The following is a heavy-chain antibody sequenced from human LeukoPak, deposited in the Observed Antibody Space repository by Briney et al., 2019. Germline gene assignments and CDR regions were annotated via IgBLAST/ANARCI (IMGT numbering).Heavy chain of an antibody. V-gene: IGHV4-34*01. CDR2: INHSGST. CDR3: ARGRGIAAAATTDYSDY. D-gene: IGHD6-13*01. CDR1: GGSFSGYY. Sequence: SETLSLTCAVYGGSFSGYYWSWIRQPPGKGLEWIGEINHSGSTNYNPSLKSRVTISVDTSKNQFSLKLSSVTAADTAVYYCARGRGIAAAATTDYSDYWGQGTLVTVSS. J-gene: IGHJ4*02.